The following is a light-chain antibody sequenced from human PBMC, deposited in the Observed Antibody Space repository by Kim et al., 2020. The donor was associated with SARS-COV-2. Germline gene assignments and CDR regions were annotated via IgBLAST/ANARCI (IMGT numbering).Light chain of an antibody. CDR3: QHRSNWYT. V-gene: IGKV3-11*01. Sequence: EIVLTQSPATLSLSPGERATLSCRASQSVSNNLAWYRHKPGQTPRLLIYDASDRATGIPARFSGSGSGTDFTLTISSLEPEDFAVYYCQHRSNWYTFGQGTKLEI. J-gene: IGKJ2*01. CDR1: QSVSNN. CDR2: DAS.